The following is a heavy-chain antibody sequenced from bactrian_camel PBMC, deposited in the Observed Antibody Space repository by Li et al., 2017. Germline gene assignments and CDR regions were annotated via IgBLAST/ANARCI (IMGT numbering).Heavy chain of an antibody. J-gene: IGHJ6*01. CDR1: GFTFSSYS. V-gene: IGHV3-2*01. CDR2: VSPESGES. Sequence: VQLVESGGGLVQPGGSLRLSCVASGFTFSSYSIRWVRQAPGKGLEWVSRVSPESGESDCADSVKGRFTISRDNANSRLHLQMNSLKSEDTALYYCDTNAANFVYWGQGTQVTVS. CDR3: DTNAANFVY.